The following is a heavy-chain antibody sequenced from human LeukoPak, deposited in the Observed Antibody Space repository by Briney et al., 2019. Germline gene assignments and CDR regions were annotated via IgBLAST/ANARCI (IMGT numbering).Heavy chain of an antibody. V-gene: IGHV3-48*02. D-gene: IGHD5-18*01. CDR3: ARDSGYSYADDY. CDR1: GFTFRSYA. J-gene: IGHJ4*02. CDR2: ITYNSGTI. Sequence: GGSLRLSCAASGFTFRSYAMQWVRQAPGKGLEWVSYITYNSGTIFYADSVKGRFTISRDNAKDSLYLQMSSLRNEDTAVYYCARDSGYSYADDYWGQGTLVTVSS.